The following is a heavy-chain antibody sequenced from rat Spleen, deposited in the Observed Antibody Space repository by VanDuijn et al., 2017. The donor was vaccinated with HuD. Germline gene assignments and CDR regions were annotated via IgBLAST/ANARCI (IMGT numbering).Heavy chain of an antibody. V-gene: IGHV2-47*01. CDR2: IWSNGDT. Sequence: QVQLKESGPGLVQPSQTLSLTCSVSGLSLPRNSVSWIRQPPGKGLEWMGVIWSNGDTDYNSAIKSRLSISRDNSKSQVFLKMHSLQTEDTATYFCTGSRHSPGVMDAWGQGASVTVSS. CDR3: TGSRHSPGVMDA. J-gene: IGHJ4*01. CDR1: GLSLPRNS. D-gene: IGHD1-4*01.